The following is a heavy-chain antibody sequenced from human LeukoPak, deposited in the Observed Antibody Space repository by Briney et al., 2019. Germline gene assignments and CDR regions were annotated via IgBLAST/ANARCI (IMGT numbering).Heavy chain of an antibody. CDR1: GFTFDDYA. J-gene: IGHJ3*02. CDR3: AKAVGATLARAFDI. Sequence: GRSLRLSCAASGFTFDDYAMHWVRQAPGKGLEWVSGISWNSGSIGYADSVKGRFTISRDNAKNSPYLQMNSLKAEDTALYYCAKAVGATLARAFDIWGQGTMVTVSS. D-gene: IGHD1-26*01. CDR2: ISWNSGSI. V-gene: IGHV3-9*01.